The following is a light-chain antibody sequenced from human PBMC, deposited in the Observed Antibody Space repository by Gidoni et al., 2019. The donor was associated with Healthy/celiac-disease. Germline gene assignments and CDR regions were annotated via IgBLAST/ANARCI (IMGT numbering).Light chain of an antibody. CDR1: QSISSY. Sequence: DLQMNQSPSSLSASVGDRVTITCRASQSISSYLNWYQQKPGKAPKLLIYAASSLQSGVPSRFSGSGSGTDFTLTISSLQPEDFATYYCQQSYSTLSLTFGGGTKVEIK. CDR3: QQSYSTLSLT. J-gene: IGKJ4*01. CDR2: AAS. V-gene: IGKV1-39*01.